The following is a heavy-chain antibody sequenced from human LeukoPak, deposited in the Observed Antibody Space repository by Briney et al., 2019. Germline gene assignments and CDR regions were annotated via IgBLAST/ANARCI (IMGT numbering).Heavy chain of an antibody. D-gene: IGHD3-22*01. V-gene: IGHV3-21*03. CDR3: TTERLMEYYDSRGYLGDS. CDR2: ISSSSSYI. CDR1: GFTFSSYT. J-gene: IGHJ4*02. Sequence: PGGSLRLSCAASGFTFSSYTMKWVRQAPGKGLEWVSSISSSSSYIYYADSVKGRFTISRDNAKNSLYLQMNSLRSEDTALYYCTTERLMEYYDSRGYLGDSWGQGTLVTVSS.